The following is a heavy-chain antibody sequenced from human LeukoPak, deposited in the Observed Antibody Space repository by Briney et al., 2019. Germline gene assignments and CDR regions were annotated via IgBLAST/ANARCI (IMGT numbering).Heavy chain of an antibody. CDR2: IYSGGST. J-gene: IGHJ6*03. Sequence: PGGSLRLSCAASGFTVSSNYMSWVRQAPGKGLEWVSVIYSGGSTYYADSVKGRFTISRDNSKNTLYLQMNSLRAEDTAVYYCARSTTIFGVVTPYYYYYMDVWGKGTTVTVSS. CDR1: GFTVSSNY. V-gene: IGHV3-53*01. D-gene: IGHD3-3*01. CDR3: ARSTTIFGVVTPYYYYYMDV.